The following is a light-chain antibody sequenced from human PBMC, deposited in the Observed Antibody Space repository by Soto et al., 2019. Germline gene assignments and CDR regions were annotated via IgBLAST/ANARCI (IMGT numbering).Light chain of an antibody. CDR3: SSYTSSSTL. CDR2: DVS. J-gene: IGLJ1*01. Sequence: SVVAPPASLSGASWQSITLSRTWTNCDVGGYNYVSWYQQHPGKAPKLMIYDVSNRPSGVSNRFSGSKSGNTASLTISGLQAEDEADYYCSSYTSSSTLFGTGTKVTVL. V-gene: IGLV2-14*01. CDR1: NCDVGGYNY.